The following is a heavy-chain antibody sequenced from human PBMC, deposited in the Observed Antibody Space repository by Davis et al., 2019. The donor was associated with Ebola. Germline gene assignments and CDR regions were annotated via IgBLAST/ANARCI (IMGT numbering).Heavy chain of an antibody. J-gene: IGHJ5*02. CDR2: INAGNGNT. CDR1: GYTFTSYA. CDR3: ARGTDMITFGPNWFDP. D-gene: IGHD3-16*01. Sequence: AASVKVSCKASGYTFTSYAMHWVRQAPGQRLEWMGWINAGNGNTKYSQKFQGRVTITRDTSASTAYMELSSLRSEDTAVYYCARGTDMITFGPNWFDPWGQGTLVTVPS. V-gene: IGHV1-3*01.